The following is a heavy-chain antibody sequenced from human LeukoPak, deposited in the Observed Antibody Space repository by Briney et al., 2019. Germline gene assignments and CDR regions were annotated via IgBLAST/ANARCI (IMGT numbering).Heavy chain of an antibody. CDR1: GYTLTELS. CDR2: FDPEDGET. J-gene: IGHJ4*02. CDR3: ATFAGGTPDY. Sequence: ASVKVSCKVSGYTLTELSMHWVRRAPGKGLEWMGGFDPEDGETIYAQKFQGRVSMTEDTSTDTAYMELSSLRSEDTAVYYCATFAGGTPDYWGQGTLVTVSS. D-gene: IGHD4-23*01. V-gene: IGHV1-24*01.